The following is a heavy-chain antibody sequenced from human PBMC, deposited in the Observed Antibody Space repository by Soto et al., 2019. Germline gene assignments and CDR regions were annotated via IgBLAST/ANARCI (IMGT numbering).Heavy chain of an antibody. CDR3: ARQIWGTYYYDSSGYYFARIPDY. J-gene: IGHJ4*02. V-gene: IGHV4-39*01. D-gene: IGHD3-22*01. CDR2: IYYSGST. CDR1: GGSISSSSYY. Sequence: SETLSLTCTVSGGSISSSSYYWGWIRQPPGKGLEWIGSIYYSGSTYYNPSLKSRVTISVDTSKNQFSLKLSSVTAADTAVYYCARQIWGTYYYDSSGYYFARIPDYWGQGTLVTVSS.